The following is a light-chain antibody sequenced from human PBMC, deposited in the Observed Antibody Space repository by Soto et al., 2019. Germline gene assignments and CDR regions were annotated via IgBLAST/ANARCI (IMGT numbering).Light chain of an antibody. CDR2: SAS. CDR3: QQADTLPLT. V-gene: IGKV1-12*01. Sequence: DIQMTQSPSSVSASVGDRVTITCRASQGISSWVAWYQQKPGKAPNLLLYSASSLQSGVPSRFSGSGSGTEFTLTISSLQTEDFATYYCQQADTLPLTFGGGTKVEIK. CDR1: QGISSW. J-gene: IGKJ4*01.